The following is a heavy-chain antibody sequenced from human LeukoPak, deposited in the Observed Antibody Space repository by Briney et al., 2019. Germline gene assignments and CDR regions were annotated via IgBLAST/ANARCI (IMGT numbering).Heavy chain of an antibody. D-gene: IGHD3-22*01. CDR1: GGSISSYF. Sequence: PSETLSLTCTVSGGSISSYFWSWIRPPPGKGLEWIGYIYYSGSTNYNPSLKSRVTIPVDTSKNQFSLKLSSVTAADTAVYYCARDNYYDNALDIWGQGTMVTVSS. V-gene: IGHV4-59*01. CDR3: ARDNYYDNALDI. J-gene: IGHJ3*02. CDR2: IYYSGST.